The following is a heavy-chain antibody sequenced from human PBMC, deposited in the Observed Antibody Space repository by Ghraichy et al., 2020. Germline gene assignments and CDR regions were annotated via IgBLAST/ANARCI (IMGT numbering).Heavy chain of an antibody. CDR3: TKGGSTALGD. CDR1: GFILSSDW. V-gene: IGHV3-74*01. Sequence: GGLRLSCAASGFILSSDWMHWVRQVPGKGLVWVSHINPDGTITNYVDSVKGRFTISRDIAKNTLYLQMNSLTVDDTALYYCTKGGSTALGDWGQGTLVTVSS. CDR2: INPDGTIT. J-gene: IGHJ4*02. D-gene: IGHD3-16*01.